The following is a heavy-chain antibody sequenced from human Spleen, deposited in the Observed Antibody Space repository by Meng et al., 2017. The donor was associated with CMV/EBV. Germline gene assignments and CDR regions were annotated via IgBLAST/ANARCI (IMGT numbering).Heavy chain of an antibody. Sequence: GSLRLSCEVFDGSLSDFSWTWIRQLPKKGLEWIGQIDHRGSTKYNPSLMSRVTISIDTSKNQFSLKLSSVTAADTAVYYCAKGDQIRSFDYWGQGTLVTVSS. CDR2: IDHRGST. CDR1: DGSLSDFS. CDR3: AKGDQIRSFDY. D-gene: IGHD2-2*01. V-gene: IGHV4-34*01. J-gene: IGHJ4*02.